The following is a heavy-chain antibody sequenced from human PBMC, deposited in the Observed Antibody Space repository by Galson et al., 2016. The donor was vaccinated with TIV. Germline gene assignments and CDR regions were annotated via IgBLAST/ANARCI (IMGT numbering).Heavy chain of an antibody. D-gene: IGHD2-21*01. Sequence: SLRLSCAASGFTFDDYGMSWVRQAPGKGLEWVSGINWNGGSTGYADSVKGRFTISRDNAKNSLYLQMNSLRAEDTALYYCARDPLYCVGDCYSDYWGQGTLVTVSS. CDR1: GFTFDDYG. V-gene: IGHV3-20*04. CDR3: ARDPLYCVGDCYSDY. J-gene: IGHJ4*02. CDR2: INWNGGST.